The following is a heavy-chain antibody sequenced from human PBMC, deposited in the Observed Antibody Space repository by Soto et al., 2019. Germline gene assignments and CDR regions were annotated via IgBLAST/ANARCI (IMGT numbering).Heavy chain of an antibody. V-gene: IGHV4-28*01. CDR3: ARREIQGPIDY. Sequence: QVQLQESGPGLVKPSDTLSLTCAVSGYSISSSNWWGWIRQPPGKGLEGIGYIYYSGTTYYNPSLKSXXTXSXXTSKNPCSLKLTSVTAVDTAVYYCARREIQGPIDYWGQGTLVTVSS. D-gene: IGHD1-26*01. CDR2: IYYSGTT. J-gene: IGHJ4*02. CDR1: GYSISSSNW.